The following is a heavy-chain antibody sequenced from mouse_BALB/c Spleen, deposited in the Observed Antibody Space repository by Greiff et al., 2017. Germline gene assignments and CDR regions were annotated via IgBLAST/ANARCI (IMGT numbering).Heavy chain of an antibody. V-gene: IGHV3-8*02. CDR3: ARYRYYYGSSYFDD. Sequence: VQLQQSGPSLVKPSQTLSLTCSVTGDSITSGYWNWIRKFPGNKLEYMGYISYSGSTYYNPSLKSRISITRDTSKNQYYLQLNSVTTEDTATYYCARYRYYYGSSYFDDWGQGTTLTVSS. CDR1: GDSITSGY. J-gene: IGHJ2*01. CDR2: ISYSGST. D-gene: IGHD1-1*01.